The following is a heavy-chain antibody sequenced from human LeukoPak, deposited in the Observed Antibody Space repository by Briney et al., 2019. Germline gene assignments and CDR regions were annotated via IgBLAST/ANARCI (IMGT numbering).Heavy chain of an antibody. Sequence: AAVKVSCKASGYTFTDYYLHWVRQAPGQGLEWMGWINPNNGGAKFAQKFQGRVTMTRDTSITTAYMELSGLRSDDAAVYYCTRSRAFDYWGQGTLVTVSS. J-gene: IGHJ4*02. CDR2: INPNNGGA. CDR3: TRSRAFDY. D-gene: IGHD3-10*01. V-gene: IGHV1-2*02. CDR1: GYTFTDYY.